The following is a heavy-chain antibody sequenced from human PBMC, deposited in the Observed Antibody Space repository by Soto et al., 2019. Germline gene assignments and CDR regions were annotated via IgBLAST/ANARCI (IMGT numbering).Heavy chain of an antibody. CDR2: IYYSGST. J-gene: IGHJ4*02. D-gene: IGHD2-15*01. Sequence: PSETLCLTCTVSGVSSSSYYWSWIRQPPGKGLEWIGYIYYSGSTNYNPSLKSRVTISVDTSKNQFSLKLSSVTAADTAVYYCARHRGGWWEIDYWGQGTLVTVSS. CDR1: GVSSSSYY. V-gene: IGHV4-59*08. CDR3: ARHRGGWWEIDY.